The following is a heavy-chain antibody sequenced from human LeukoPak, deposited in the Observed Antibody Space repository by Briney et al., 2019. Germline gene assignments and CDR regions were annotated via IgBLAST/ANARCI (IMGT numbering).Heavy chain of an antibody. D-gene: IGHD2-2*01. J-gene: IGHJ4*02. Sequence: GGSLRLSCSASGFTFSDYYMSWLPQAQGKGLEWVSYISSSGSTIYYADSVKGRFTISRDNAKNSLYLQMNSLRAEDTAVYYCARSSCSSTSCYGHYFYDSGQGPLVTASS. CDR3: ARSSCSSTSCYGHYFYD. V-gene: IGHV3-11*01. CDR2: ISSSGSTI. CDR1: GFTFSDYY.